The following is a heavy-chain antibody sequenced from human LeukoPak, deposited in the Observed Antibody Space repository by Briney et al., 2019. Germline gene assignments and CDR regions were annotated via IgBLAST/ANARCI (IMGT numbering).Heavy chain of an antibody. V-gene: IGHV4-59*12. J-gene: IGHJ6*03. CDR3: ARVRGSSWNTGYYYHYMDV. Sequence: SETLSLTCTVSGGSISGYYWSWIRQPPGKGLEWIGYIYYSGSTNYNPSLKSRVTISVDTSKNQFSPKLSSVTAADTAVYYCARVRGSSWNTGYYYHYMDVWGKGTTVTISS. CDR1: GGSISGYY. D-gene: IGHD6-13*01. CDR2: IYYSGST.